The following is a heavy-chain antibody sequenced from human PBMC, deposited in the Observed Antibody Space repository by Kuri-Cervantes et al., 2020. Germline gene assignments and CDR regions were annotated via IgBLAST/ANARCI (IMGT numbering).Heavy chain of an antibody. CDR1: GFTFSDYY. V-gene: IGHV3-11*01. J-gene: IGHJ4*02. D-gene: IGHD2-15*01. Sequence: GGSLKISCAASGFTFSDYYMSWIRQAPGKGLEWVSYISSSGSTIYYADSVKGRFTISRDNAKNSLYLQMNSLRAEDTAVYYCTRFDIVVVAFDYWGQGTLVTVSS. CDR2: ISSSGSTI. CDR3: TRFDIVVVAFDY.